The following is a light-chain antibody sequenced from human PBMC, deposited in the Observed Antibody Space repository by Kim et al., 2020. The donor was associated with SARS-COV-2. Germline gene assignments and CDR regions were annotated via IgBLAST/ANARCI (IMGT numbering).Light chain of an antibody. CDR3: QQYSNGPSYT. CDR1: QSVSSN. J-gene: IGKJ2*01. Sequence: EIVMTQSPATLSVSPGERATLSCRASQSVSSNLAWYQQKPGQAPRLLIYGASTRATDIPARFSGSGSGTEFTLTISSLQSEDFAVYYCQQYSNGPSYTFRQGTKLEI. CDR2: GAS. V-gene: IGKV3-15*01.